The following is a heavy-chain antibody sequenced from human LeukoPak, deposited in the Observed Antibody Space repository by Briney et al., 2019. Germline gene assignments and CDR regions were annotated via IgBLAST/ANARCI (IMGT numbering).Heavy chain of an antibody. D-gene: IGHD2-21*01. CDR2: ISGSGGST. CDR1: RFTFSSYA. V-gene: IGHV3-23*01. Sequence: HAGGSLRLSCAASRFTFSSYAMSWVRQAPGKGLEWVSTISGSGGSTFYADSVKGRFSISRDNSKNTLYLQMDSLRGEDTAVYYCAKDFRIGYSAHIDYWGQGALVTVSS. CDR3: AKDFRIGYSAHIDY. J-gene: IGHJ4*02.